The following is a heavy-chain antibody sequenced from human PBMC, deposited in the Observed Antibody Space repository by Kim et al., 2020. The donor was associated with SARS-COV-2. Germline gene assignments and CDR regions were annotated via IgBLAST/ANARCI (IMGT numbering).Heavy chain of an antibody. CDR1: GFAFSEFG. Sequence: GGSLRLSCTTSGFAFSEFGMHWVRQAPGKGLEWVAVIGHDGSYKCSADYMEGRFTISRDNSKNTLYLQMNSLRVEDTAVYYCARDLGMGSYFDYWGQGT. J-gene: IGHJ4*02. CDR3: ARDLGMGSYFDY. V-gene: IGHV3-33*01. D-gene: IGHD1-26*01. CDR2: IGHDGSYK.